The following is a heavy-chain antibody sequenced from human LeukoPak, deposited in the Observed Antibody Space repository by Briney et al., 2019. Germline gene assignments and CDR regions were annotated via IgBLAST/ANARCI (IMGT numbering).Heavy chain of an antibody. CDR1: GFTVSDYS. CDR3: ARSGHWSAAYYYFYMDV. CDR2: ISSSGSTR. J-gene: IGHJ6*03. Sequence: GGSLRLSCAASGFTVSDYSMNWIRQAPGKGLERVSNISSSGSTRYNGDSVKGRFTISRDNAKNSLYLQMNSLRAEDTAVYYCARSGHWSAAYYYFYMDVWGKGTTVTVSS. V-gene: IGHV3-11*01.